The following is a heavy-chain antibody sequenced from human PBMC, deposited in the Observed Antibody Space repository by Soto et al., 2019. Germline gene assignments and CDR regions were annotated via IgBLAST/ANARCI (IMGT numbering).Heavy chain of an antibody. D-gene: IGHD3-16*01. Sequence: PGGSLRLSCVGSGFTFSSYAMSWVRQAPGKGLEWVSAISRGGDVTYYADSVKGRFTISRDNSKNTLHLQMNSLRAEDTAVYYCAKHMIALATASIYWGQGTLVTVSS. V-gene: IGHV3-23*01. CDR3: AKHMIALATASIY. J-gene: IGHJ4*02. CDR1: GFTFSSYA. CDR2: ISRGGDVT.